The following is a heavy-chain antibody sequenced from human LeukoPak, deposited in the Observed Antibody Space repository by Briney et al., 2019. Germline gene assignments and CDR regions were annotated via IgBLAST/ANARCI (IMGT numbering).Heavy chain of an antibody. CDR3: AKTQLELRIFVDTSFDY. CDR1: GFTFSTYG. CDR2: IRYDGSNK. V-gene: IGHV3-30*02. D-gene: IGHD1-7*01. Sequence: PGGSLRLSCAASGFTFSTYGMHWVRQAPGKGLEWVAFIRYDGSNKYYADSVKGRFTISRDNSKNTLYLQMNSLRAEDTAVYYCAKTQLELRIFVDTSFDYWGQGTLVTVSS. J-gene: IGHJ4*02.